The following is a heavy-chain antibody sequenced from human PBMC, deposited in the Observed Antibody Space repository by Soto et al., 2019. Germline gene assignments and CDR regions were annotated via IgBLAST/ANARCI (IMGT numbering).Heavy chain of an antibody. CDR1: GYTFTGYY. D-gene: IGHD6-19*01. CDR2: INPNSGGT. Sequence: ASVKVSCKASGYTFTGYYMHWVRQAPGQGLEWMGWINPNSGGTNYAQKFQGWVTMTRDTSISTAYMELSRLRSDDTAVYYCARDSRIAVAGTLYNWFDPWGQGTPVTVSS. CDR3: ARDSRIAVAGTLYNWFDP. V-gene: IGHV1-2*04. J-gene: IGHJ5*02.